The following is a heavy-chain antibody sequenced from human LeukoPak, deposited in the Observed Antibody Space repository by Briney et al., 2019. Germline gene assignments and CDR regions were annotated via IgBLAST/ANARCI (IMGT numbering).Heavy chain of an antibody. J-gene: IGHJ3*02. V-gene: IGHV4-30-4*08. CDR1: GGSISSGDYY. D-gene: IGHD1-26*01. CDR2: IYYSGST. CDR3: ARGEWELHAFDI. Sequence: SETLSLTCTVSGGSISSGDYYWSWIRQPPGKGLEWIGYIYYSGSTYYNPSLKSRVTISVDTSKNQFSLKLSSVTAADTAVYYCARGEWELHAFDIWGQGTMVTVSS.